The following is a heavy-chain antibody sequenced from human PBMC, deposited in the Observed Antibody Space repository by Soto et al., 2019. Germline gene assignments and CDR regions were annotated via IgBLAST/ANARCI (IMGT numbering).Heavy chain of an antibody. Sequence: QLVESGGGVVQPGRSLRLSCAASGFTFSNYDMHWVRQAPGKGMEWVAVILSDGSNKYYADSVKGRFTISRDNFTNTLYLAMNSLRAEDTAFYYCAKMDAFNDDHYWGQCTRVTVSS. CDR3: AKMDAFNDDHY. CDR2: ILSDGSNK. V-gene: IGHV3-30*18. J-gene: IGHJ1*01. D-gene: IGHD1-1*01. CDR1: GFTFSNYD.